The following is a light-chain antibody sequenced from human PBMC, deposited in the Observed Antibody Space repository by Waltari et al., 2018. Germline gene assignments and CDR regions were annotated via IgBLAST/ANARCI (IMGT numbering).Light chain of an antibody. V-gene: IGLV1-40*01. CDR2: GNN. CDR1: SSNIGAGYD. J-gene: IGLJ2*01. Sequence: QSVLTQPPSVSGAPGQRITISCTGTSSNIGAGYDVHRYLQLPGTAPKLLILGNNNRPSGVPDRFSASKSDTSASLAITGLQAEDEADYYCQSYDSSLSAVIFGGGTKLTVL. CDR3: QSYDSSLSAVI.